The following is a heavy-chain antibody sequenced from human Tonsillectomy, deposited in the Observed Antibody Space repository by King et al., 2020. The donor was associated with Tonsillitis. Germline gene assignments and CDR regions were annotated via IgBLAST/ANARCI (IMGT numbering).Heavy chain of an antibody. CDR2: INSDGSST. J-gene: IGHJ4*02. CDR1: GFTFSSYW. CDR3: ARAPPPRGSLRYFDY. Sequence: VQLVESGGGLVQPGGSLRLSCAASGFTFSSYWMHWVRQAPGKGLVWVSRINSDGSSTSYADSVKGRFTISRDNAKNTLYLQMNSPRAEDTAVYYCARAPPPRGSLRYFDYWGQGTLVTVSS. V-gene: IGHV3-74*01. D-gene: IGHD5-12*01.